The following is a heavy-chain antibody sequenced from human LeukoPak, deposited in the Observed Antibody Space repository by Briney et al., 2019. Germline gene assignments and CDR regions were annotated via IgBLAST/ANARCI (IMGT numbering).Heavy chain of an antibody. CDR1: GFTVSSNY. V-gene: IGHV3-23*01. Sequence: GGSLRLSCAASGFTVSSNYMNWVRQAPGKGLEWVSAISGSGGSTYYADSVKGQFTISRDNSKNTLYLQMNSLRGEDTAMYYCAKDGGYCTGGSCSNYYYYGMDVWGQGTTVTVS. J-gene: IGHJ6*02. CDR3: AKDGGYCTGGSCSNYYYYGMDV. D-gene: IGHD2-15*01. CDR2: ISGSGGST.